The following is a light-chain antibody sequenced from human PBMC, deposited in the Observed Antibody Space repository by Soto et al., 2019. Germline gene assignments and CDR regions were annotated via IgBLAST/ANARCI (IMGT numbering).Light chain of an antibody. CDR2: GAS. V-gene: IGKV3-20*01. Sequence: IVLTQSPATLSVSPGERATLSCRASQSVSNSYLAWYQQKPGQAPRLLIYGASTRATGIPDRFSGSGSGTDFTLTITRLEPEDFAVYYCQQYGSPSWTFGQGTKVDIK. J-gene: IGKJ1*01. CDR1: QSVSNSY. CDR3: QQYGSPSWT.